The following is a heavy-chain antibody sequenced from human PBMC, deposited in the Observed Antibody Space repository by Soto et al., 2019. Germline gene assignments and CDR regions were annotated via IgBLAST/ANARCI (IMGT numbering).Heavy chain of an antibody. D-gene: IGHD1-26*01. CDR1: GFIFSGFG. J-gene: IGHJ4*02. Sequence: QVQLVESGGGVVQPGKSLRLSCAASGFIFSGFGMHWVRQIPGRGLEWVADISDDGTETHYSDSVKGRFTISRDNKKNTLYQQVSSLSIEDTAVYYCGSQSAVWEHHYFVYWGQGTLVTVSS. CDR2: ISDDGTET. CDR3: GSQSAVWEHHYFVY. V-gene: IGHV3-30*03.